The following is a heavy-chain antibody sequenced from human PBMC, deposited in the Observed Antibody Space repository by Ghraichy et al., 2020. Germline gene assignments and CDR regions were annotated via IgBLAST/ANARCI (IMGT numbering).Heavy chain of an antibody. CDR3: ARESEFGDY. V-gene: IGHV3-53*01. D-gene: IGHD3-10*01. CDR2: IYSGGST. Sequence: LSLTCAASGFTVSSNYMSWVRQAPGKGLEWVSVIYSGGSTYYADSVKGRFTISRDNSKNTLYLQMNSLRAEDTAVYYCARESEFGDYWGQGTLVTVSS. CDR1: GFTVSSNY. J-gene: IGHJ4*02.